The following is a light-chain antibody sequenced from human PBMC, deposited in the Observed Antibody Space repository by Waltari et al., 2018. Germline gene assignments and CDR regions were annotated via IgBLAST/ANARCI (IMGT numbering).Light chain of an antibody. CDR3: QQRSNWPRLT. CDR2: DAS. Sequence: EIVLTQSPATLSLSPGERATLSCRASQSVSSYLAWYQQKPGQDPRLLIYDASNRDTGIPARFSGSGSGTDVSLTISSLEPEDFAVYYCQQRSNWPRLTFGGGTKVEIK. V-gene: IGKV3-11*01. CDR1: QSVSSY. J-gene: IGKJ4*02.